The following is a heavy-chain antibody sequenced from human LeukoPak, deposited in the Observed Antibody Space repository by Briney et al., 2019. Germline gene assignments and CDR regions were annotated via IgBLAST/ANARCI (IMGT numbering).Heavy chain of an antibody. CDR2: ISGRGGST. V-gene: IGHV3-23*01. CDR1: GFTFCSYA. CDR3: VKVALYVYVWGSLSYSFDF. J-gene: IGHJ4*02. Sequence: GGSLRLFCAASGFTFCSYAMRWVRQAPGKGGEGGADISGRGGSTYYADSVKGRFTISRDNSKYPLYLQMNSLRADYTAAYCCVKVALYVYVWGSLSYSFDFSVRGGLLTVSS. D-gene: IGHD3-16*01.